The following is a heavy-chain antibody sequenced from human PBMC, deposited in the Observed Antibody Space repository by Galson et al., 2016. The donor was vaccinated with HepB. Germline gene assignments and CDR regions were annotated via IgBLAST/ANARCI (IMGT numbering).Heavy chain of an antibody. D-gene: IGHD1-1*01. V-gene: IGHV3-64*02. CDR2: ISFNEGTK. J-gene: IGHJ4*02. CDR3: AREHLRRRTSLDF. CDR1: GFSFGSHV. Sequence: SLRLSCAASGFSFGSHVMHWVRQAPGKGLEFVSGISFNEGTKYYADSVEGRFTISRDSSKNTVSLQMNSLTVEDTAIYYCAREHLRRRTSLDFWGWGALVTVSS.